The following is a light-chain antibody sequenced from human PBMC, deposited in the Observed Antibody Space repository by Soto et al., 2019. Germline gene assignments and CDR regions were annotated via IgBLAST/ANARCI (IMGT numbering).Light chain of an antibody. J-gene: IGKJ5*01. CDR2: GAS. CDR3: QQYHSLYT. V-gene: IGKV3-15*01. Sequence: IVMTQSPATLSVSRVERATLSFRASQSVSSSLAWYQQKPGQAPRLLIYGASTRATGIPARFSGSGSGTEFTLTISSLQPDDLATYYCQQYHSLYTFGQGTRLEIK. CDR1: QSVSSS.